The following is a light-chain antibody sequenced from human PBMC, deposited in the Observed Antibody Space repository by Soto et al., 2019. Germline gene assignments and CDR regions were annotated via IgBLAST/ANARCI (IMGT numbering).Light chain of an antibody. J-gene: IGLJ1*01. CDR3: AAWDDSLSGCV. V-gene: IGLV1-44*01. CDR1: SSNIGSNT. Sequence: QAVVTQPPSASGTPGQRVTISCSGSSSNIGSNTVNWYQQLPGTAPKLLIYSNNRRPSGVPDRFSGSKSGTSASLAISGLQSEDEADYYCAAWDDSLSGCVFGTGTKVTVL. CDR2: SNN.